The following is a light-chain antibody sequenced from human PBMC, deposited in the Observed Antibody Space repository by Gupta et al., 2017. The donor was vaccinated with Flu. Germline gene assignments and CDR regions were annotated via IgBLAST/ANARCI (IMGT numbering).Light chain of an antibody. CDR3: SSYTSSTTLVL. CDR1: SSDVGGYNY. Sequence: ITISCTGTSSDVGGYNYVSWYQQHPGKAPKLMIFDVSNRPSGVSNRFSGSKSGNTASLTISGLQAEDEADYYCSSYTSSTTLVLFGGGTKLTVL. CDR2: DVS. J-gene: IGLJ2*01. V-gene: IGLV2-14*04.